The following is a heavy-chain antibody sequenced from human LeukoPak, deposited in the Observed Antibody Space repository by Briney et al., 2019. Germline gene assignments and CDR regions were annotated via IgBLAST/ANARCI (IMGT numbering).Heavy chain of an antibody. J-gene: IGHJ4*02. CDR1: GFTFSSYA. CDR2: IWYDGSNK. V-gene: IGHV3-33*08. D-gene: IGHD3-22*01. CDR3: ARGGDSSGYDLDY. Sequence: GGSLRLSCAASGFTFSSYAMHWVRQAPGKGLEWVAVIWYDGSNKYYADSVKGRFTISRDNSKNTLYLQMNSLRAEDTAVYYCARGGDSSGYDLDYWGQGTLVTVSS.